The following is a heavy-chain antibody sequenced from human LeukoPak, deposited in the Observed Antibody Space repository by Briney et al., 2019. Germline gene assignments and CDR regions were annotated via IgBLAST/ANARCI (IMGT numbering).Heavy chain of an antibody. D-gene: IGHD2-2*01. CDR2: ISASGGST. CDR1: GFTFSSYA. CDR3: AKVGPYCSSTSCFYYYYYMDV. J-gene: IGHJ6*03. V-gene: IGHV3-23*01. Sequence: GGSLRLSCAASGFTFSSYAMSWVRQAPGKGLEWVSSISASGGSTYYAASVKGRFTISRDNSKNTLYLQMNSLRAEDTAVYYCAKVGPYCSSTSCFYYYYYMDVWGKGTTVTVSS.